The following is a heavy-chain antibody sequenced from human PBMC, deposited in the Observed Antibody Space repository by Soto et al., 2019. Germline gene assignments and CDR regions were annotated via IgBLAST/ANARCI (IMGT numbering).Heavy chain of an antibody. CDR1: GGSISSYY. J-gene: IGHJ4*02. D-gene: IGHD2-8*01. V-gene: IGHV4-59*01. Sequence: QVQLQESGPGLVKPSETLSLTCTVSGGSISSYYWSWIRQPPGKGLEWIGYIYYSGSTNYNPSLKSRVTISVDTSKNQFSLKLSSVTAADTAVYYCARDLSCTNGVCYPTFYFDYWGQVTLVTVSS. CDR2: IYYSGST. CDR3: ARDLSCTNGVCYPTFYFDY.